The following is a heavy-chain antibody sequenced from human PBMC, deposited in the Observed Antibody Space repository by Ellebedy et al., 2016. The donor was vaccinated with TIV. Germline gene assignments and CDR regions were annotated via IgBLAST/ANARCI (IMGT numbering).Heavy chain of an antibody. V-gene: IGHV4-39*01. J-gene: IGHJ6*02. CDR2: IYSSGST. D-gene: IGHD1-26*01. CDR3: ARWVGIKPPHNYFGMDV. Sequence: SETLSLXCTVSGGSVSSGSYYWSWIRQPPGKGLEWIGTIYSSGSTYYNPSLKSRVTISVDTSKNQFSLKLSSVTAADTAVYYCARWVGIKPPHNYFGMDVWGQGTTVTVSS. CDR1: GGSVSSGSYY.